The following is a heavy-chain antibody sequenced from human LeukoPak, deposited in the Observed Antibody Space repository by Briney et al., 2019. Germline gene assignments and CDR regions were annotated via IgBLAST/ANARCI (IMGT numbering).Heavy chain of an antibody. D-gene: IGHD3-10*01. CDR2: IYSGGST. J-gene: IGHJ4*02. Sequence: PGGSLRLSCAASGVTVSSNYMSWVRQAPGKGLGCVSVIYSGGSTYYADSVKGRFTISRDNSKNMLYLQMNSLRAEDMAVYYCARFIRSGSYPKYFDYWGQGTLVTVSS. CDR3: ARFIRSGSYPKYFDY. CDR1: GVTVSSNY. V-gene: IGHV3-53*01.